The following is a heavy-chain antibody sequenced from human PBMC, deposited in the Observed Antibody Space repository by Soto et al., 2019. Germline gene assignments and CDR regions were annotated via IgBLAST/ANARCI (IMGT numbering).Heavy chain of an antibody. D-gene: IGHD1-1*01. J-gene: IGHJ4*02. CDR1: GFTFSSYS. Sequence: GGSLRLSCAASGFTFSSYSMNWVRQAPGKGLEWVSSISSSSSYIYYADSVKGRFTISRDNAKNSLYLQMNSLRAEDTAVYYCARDFLKLEPSTLDYWGQGTLVTVSS. CDR3: ARDFLKLEPSTLDY. CDR2: ISSSSSYI. V-gene: IGHV3-21*01.